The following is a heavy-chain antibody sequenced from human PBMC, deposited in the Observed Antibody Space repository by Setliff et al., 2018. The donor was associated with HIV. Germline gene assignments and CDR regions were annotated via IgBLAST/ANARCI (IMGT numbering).Heavy chain of an antibody. Sequence: SETLSLTCSVSGSSISDHYWWAWVRQAPGKGLEYIGTIFHRGGTFNNPSLKSRVTMSVYTSKNQFSLKLTSVTAADTAIYYCLRETGVNVAADGRGYYTFDFWGRGTMVTVSS. CDR2: IFHRGGT. J-gene: IGHJ3*01. CDR3: LRETGVNVAADGRGYYTFDF. D-gene: IGHD1-26*01. V-gene: IGHV4-38-2*02. CDR1: GSSISDHYW.